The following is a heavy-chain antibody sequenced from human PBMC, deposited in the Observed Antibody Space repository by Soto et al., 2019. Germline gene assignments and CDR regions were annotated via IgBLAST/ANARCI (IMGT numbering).Heavy chain of an antibody. J-gene: IGHJ3*02. D-gene: IGHD3-22*01. CDR3: AKADRIVVPHFPIDAFDI. CDR2: ISYDGSNK. V-gene: IGHV3-30*18. CDR1: GFTFSSYG. Sequence: VQLLESGGGLVQPGGSLRLSCAASGFTFSSYGMHWVRQAPGKGLEWVAVISYDGSNKYYADSVKGRFTISRDNSKNTLYLQMNSLRAEDTAVYYCAKADRIVVPHFPIDAFDIWGQGTMVTVSS.